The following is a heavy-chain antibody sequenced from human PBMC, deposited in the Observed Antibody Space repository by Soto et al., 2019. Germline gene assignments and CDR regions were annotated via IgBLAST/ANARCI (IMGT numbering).Heavy chain of an antibody. V-gene: IGHV1-18*04. CDR2: ISAYNGNT. D-gene: IGHD3-22*01. J-gene: IGHJ4*02. CDR3: ASGYYDSSGYKEFDY. Sequence: ASVKVSCKASGYTFTIYGISCVLQSPLQGLEWMGWISAYNGNTNYAQKLQGRVTMTTDTSTSTAYMELRSLRSDDTAVYYCASGYYDSSGYKEFDYWGQGTLVTVSS. CDR1: GYTFTIYG.